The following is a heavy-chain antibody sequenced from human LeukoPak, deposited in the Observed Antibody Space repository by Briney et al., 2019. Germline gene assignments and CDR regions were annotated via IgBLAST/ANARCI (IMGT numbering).Heavy chain of an antibody. CDR2: IVVGSGNT. V-gene: IGHV1-58*02. Sequence: GASVKVPCKASGFTFTSSAMQWVRQARGQRLEWIGWIVVGSGNTNYAQKFQERVTITRDMSTSTAYMELSSLRSEDTAVYYCAAGGGMTTVTPFDYWGQGTLVTVSS. CDR1: GFTFTSSA. D-gene: IGHD4-17*01. J-gene: IGHJ4*02. CDR3: AAGGGMTTVTPFDY.